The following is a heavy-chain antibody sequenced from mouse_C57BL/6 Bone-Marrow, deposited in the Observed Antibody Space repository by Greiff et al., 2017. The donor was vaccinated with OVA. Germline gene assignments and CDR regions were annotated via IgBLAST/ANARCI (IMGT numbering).Heavy chain of an antibody. V-gene: IGHV1-81*01. D-gene: IGHD4-1*01. CDR1: GYTFTSYG. Sequence: VQLQQSGAELARPGASVKLSCKASGYTFTSYGISWVKQRTGQGLEWIGEIYPRSGNTYYNEKFKGKATLTADKSSSTAYMELRSLTSEDSAVYFCAAANWVFDYWGQGTTLTVSS. J-gene: IGHJ2*01. CDR3: AAANWVFDY. CDR2: IYPRSGNT.